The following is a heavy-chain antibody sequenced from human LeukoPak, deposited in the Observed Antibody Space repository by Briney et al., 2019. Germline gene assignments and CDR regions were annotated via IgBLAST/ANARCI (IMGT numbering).Heavy chain of an antibody. J-gene: IGHJ4*02. V-gene: IGHV4-4*02. CDR2: IYHSGST. CDR1: GGSISNDNW. D-gene: IGHD2-15*01. Sequence: TSSETLSLACAVSGGSISNDNWWSWVRQSPGKGLEWIGEIYHSGSTYYNPSLKSRVTISVDTSKNQFSLKLSSVTAADTAVYYCARALGYCTGGSCLVRYYFDYWGQGTLVTVSS. CDR3: ARALGYCTGGSCLVRYYFDY.